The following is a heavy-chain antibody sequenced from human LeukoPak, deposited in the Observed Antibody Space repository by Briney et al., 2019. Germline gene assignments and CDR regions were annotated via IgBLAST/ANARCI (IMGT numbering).Heavy chain of an antibody. CDR3: VRDATEYTAVAAHDF. Sequence: MAGGFLRLSRAASGFSFSSYRMNWVRQAPGKSLEWLSSINSNSLYIYYADSVKGRFTISRDNAKNSLFLQMSSLTVEDTAIYYCVRDATEYTAVAAHDFWGQGTLVSVSS. D-gene: IGHD6-19*01. V-gene: IGHV3-21*01. CDR2: INSNSLYI. J-gene: IGHJ4*02. CDR1: GFSFSSYR.